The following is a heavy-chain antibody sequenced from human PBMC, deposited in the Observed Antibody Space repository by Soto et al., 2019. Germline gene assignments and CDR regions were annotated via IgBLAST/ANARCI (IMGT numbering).Heavy chain of an antibody. CDR3: TTRSVDYGDRHMYYYYYYGMDV. CDR1: GFTFSNAW. D-gene: IGHD4-17*01. CDR2: IKSKTDGGTT. J-gene: IGHJ6*02. Sequence: PGGSLRLSCAASGFTFSNAWMSWVRQAPGKGLEWVGRIKSKTDGGTTDYAAPVKGRFTISRDDSKNTLYLQMNSLKTEDTAVYYCTTRSVDYGDRHMYYYYYYGMDVWGQGTTVTVSS. V-gene: IGHV3-15*07.